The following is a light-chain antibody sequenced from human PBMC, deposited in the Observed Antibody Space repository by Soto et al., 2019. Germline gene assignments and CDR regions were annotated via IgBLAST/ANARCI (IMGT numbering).Light chain of an antibody. CDR1: QSVSSY. Sequence: TQAPATLSLYPGERATLSCRASQSVSSYLAWYQQKPGQAPRLLIYDASTRATGVPARFSGSGSGTEFTLTISSLQSEDFAVYYCPQYNNWPRTFGQGTRLEIK. CDR3: PQYNNWPRT. V-gene: IGKV3-15*01. J-gene: IGKJ5*01. CDR2: DAS.